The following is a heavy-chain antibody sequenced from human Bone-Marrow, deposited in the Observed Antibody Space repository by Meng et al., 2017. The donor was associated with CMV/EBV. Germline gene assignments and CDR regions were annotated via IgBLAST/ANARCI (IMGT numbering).Heavy chain of an antibody. J-gene: IGHJ4*02. D-gene: IGHD6-6*01. CDR2: ISSSSSYI. V-gene: IGHV3-21*01. CDR1: GLNLSSYS. Sequence: GEFLKILGVASGLNLSSYSMNWVRQAPGKGLEWVSSISSSSSYIYYADSVKGRFTISRDNAKNSLYLQMNSLRAEDTAVYYCARDCYSSSSLFDYWGQGTLVTVSS. CDR3: ARDCYSSSSLFDY.